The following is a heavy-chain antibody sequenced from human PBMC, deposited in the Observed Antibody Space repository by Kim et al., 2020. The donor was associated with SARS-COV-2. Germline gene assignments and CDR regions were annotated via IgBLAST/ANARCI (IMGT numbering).Heavy chain of an antibody. Sequence: GGSLRLSCAASGFAFNSSGMHWVRQAPGKGLEWVAVIWYDGSNKYYADSVKGRFNISRDNSKNTLYLQMNSLRAEDTAVYYCAKDVRSSSETPFDYWGQGTLVTVSS. CDR2: IWYDGSNK. D-gene: IGHD6-6*01. CDR3: AKDVRSSSETPFDY. V-gene: IGHV3-33*06. CDR1: GFAFNSSG. J-gene: IGHJ4*02.